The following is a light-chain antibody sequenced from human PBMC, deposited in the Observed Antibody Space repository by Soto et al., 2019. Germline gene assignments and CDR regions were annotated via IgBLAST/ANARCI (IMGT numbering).Light chain of an antibody. V-gene: IGKV3-15*01. CDR2: GAS. J-gene: IGKJ5*01. CDR1: QSWSSS. Sequence: IVLTQSPGTLSLSPGGRATLSCWASQSWSSSFVAWYQHKPGQAPRLLIYGASTRATGIPARFSGSGSGTEFTLTISSLQSEDFAVYYCQQYNNWPITFGQGTRLEIK. CDR3: QQYNNWPIT.